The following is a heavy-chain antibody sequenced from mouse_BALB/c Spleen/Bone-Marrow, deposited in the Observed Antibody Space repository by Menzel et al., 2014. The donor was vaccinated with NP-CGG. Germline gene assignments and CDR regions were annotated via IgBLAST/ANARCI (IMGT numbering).Heavy chain of an antibody. CDR2: INPYNGGT. J-gene: IGHJ1*01. V-gene: IGHV1S135*01. CDR1: GYSFXGYT. D-gene: IGHD1-1*01. CDR3: ASYYGSSWYFDV. Sequence: VQLKQSGPELVKPGASMKISCKASGYSFXGYTMNWVKQSHGKNLEWIGLINPYNGGTSYNQKFKGKATLTVDKSSRTAYMEFLSLTSEDSAVYYCASYYGSSWYFDVWGAGTTVTVSS.